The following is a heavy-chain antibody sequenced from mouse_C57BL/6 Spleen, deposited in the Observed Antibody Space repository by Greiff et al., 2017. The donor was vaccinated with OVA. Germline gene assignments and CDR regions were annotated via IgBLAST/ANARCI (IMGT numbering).Heavy chain of an antibody. CDR2: IWSGGST. J-gene: IGHJ4*01. V-gene: IGHV2-2*01. CDR1: GFSLTSYG. Sequence: QVQLKQSGPGLVQPSQSLSITCTVSGFSLTSYGVHWVRQSPGKGLEWLGVIWSGGSTDYNAAFISRLSISKDNSKSQVFFKMNSLQADDTAIYYCARNRGLITTVAHYAMDYWGQGTSVTVSS. CDR3: ARNRGLITTVAHYAMDY. D-gene: IGHD1-1*01.